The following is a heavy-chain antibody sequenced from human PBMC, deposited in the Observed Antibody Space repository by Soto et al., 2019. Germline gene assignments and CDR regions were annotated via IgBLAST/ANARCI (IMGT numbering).Heavy chain of an antibody. CDR3: ARLQRGSMVRHFDY. CDR2: INSDGSST. CDR1: GFTFSSYW. J-gene: IGHJ4*02. D-gene: IGHD3-10*01. Sequence: PGGSLRLSCAASGFTFSSYWMHWVRQAPGKGLVWVSRINSDGSSTSYADSVKGRFTISRDNAKNTLYLQMNSLRAEDTAVYYCARLQRGSMVRHFDYWGQGTLVTVSS. V-gene: IGHV3-74*01.